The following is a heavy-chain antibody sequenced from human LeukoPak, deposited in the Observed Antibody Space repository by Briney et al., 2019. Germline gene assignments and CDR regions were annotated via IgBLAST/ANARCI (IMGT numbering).Heavy chain of an antibody. CDR3: AKGRWFGESDFDY. CDR1: GFNVSSSA. CDR2: ISGSGGST. Sequence: PGGSLILSCGASGFNVSSSAMSWVRKAPGKGLEWVSGISGSGGSTNHADSVKGRFTISRDNSKNTLYLQMNSLRAEDTAVYYCAKGRWFGESDFDYWGQGTLVTVSS. V-gene: IGHV3-23*01. D-gene: IGHD3-10*01. J-gene: IGHJ4*02.